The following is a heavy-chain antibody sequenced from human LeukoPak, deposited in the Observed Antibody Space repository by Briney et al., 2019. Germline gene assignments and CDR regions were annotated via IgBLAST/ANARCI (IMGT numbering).Heavy chain of an antibody. Sequence: ASVKVSCKASGCTFTSYAMHWVRQAPGQRLEWMGWINPGNGNTKYSQKFQGRVTITRDKSASTAYMELSSLRSEDTAVYYCARGQVLGVVRGGPDDWFDRWGQGTLVTVSS. CDR2: INPGNGNT. D-gene: IGHD3-10*01. V-gene: IGHV1-3*01. CDR3: ARGQVLGVVRGGPDDWFDR. J-gene: IGHJ5*02. CDR1: GCTFTSYA.